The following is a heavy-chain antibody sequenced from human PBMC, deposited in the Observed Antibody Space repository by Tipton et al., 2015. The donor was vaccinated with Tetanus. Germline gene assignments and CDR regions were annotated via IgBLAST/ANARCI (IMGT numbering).Heavy chain of an antibody. V-gene: IGHV4-59*04. CDR3: VQVAGLFNSFDP. D-gene: IGHD6-19*01. CDR1: GGSISSYY. Sequence: TLSLTCAVYGGSISSYYWTWIRQPPGRGLEWLGTIYYTGSTYYSPSLKSRVTLSVDSSKNQFSLKLTSVTAADTAVYFCVQVAGLFNSFDPWGRGTLVTVSS. J-gene: IGHJ5*02. CDR2: IYYTGST.